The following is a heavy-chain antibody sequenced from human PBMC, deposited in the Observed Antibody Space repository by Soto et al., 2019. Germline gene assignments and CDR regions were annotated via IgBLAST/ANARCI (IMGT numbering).Heavy chain of an antibody. CDR1: CYTFTSCG. V-gene: IGHV1-18*01. J-gene: IGHJ4*02. Sequence: GASVKVSCKASCYTFTSCGISCVRQAPGQGLEWMGWISAYNGNTNYAQKLQGRVTMTTDTSTSTAYMELRSLRSDDTAVYYCARDKIPRIAAAGITGYWGQGTLVTVSS. D-gene: IGHD6-13*01. CDR3: ARDKIPRIAAAGITGY. CDR2: ISAYNGNT.